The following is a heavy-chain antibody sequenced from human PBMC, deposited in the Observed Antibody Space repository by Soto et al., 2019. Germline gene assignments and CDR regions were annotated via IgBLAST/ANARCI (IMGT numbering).Heavy chain of an antibody. Sequence: GASVKVSFKASGYTFTSYGISWVRQAPGQVLEWMGWISAYNGNTNYAQKLQGRVTMTTDTSTSTAYMELRSLRSDDTAVYYCARDRVKASDYYYYLDVWGKGTTVTVSS. D-gene: IGHD2-21*01. CDR1: GYTFTSYG. V-gene: IGHV1-18*01. CDR3: ARDRVKASDYYYYLDV. CDR2: ISAYNGNT. J-gene: IGHJ6*03.